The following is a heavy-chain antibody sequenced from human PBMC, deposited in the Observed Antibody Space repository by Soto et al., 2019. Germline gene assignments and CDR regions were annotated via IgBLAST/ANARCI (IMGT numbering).Heavy chain of an antibody. CDR3: AKDFSDYYYYYMDV. Sequence: GGSLRLSCAASGFTFSGDWMHWVRQGAGKGLVWVSAISGSGGSTYYADSVKGRFTISRDNSKNTLYLQMNSLRAEDTAVYYCAKDFSDYYYYYMDVWGKGTTVTVSS. CDR2: ISGSGGST. V-gene: IGHV3-23*01. CDR1: GFTFSGDW. D-gene: IGHD6-19*01. J-gene: IGHJ6*03.